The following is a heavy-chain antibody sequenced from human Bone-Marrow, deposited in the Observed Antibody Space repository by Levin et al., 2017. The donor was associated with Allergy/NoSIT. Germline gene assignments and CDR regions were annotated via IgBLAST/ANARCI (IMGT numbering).Heavy chain of an antibody. D-gene: IGHD3-22*01. CDR2: IIPIFGTA. J-gene: IGHJ6*03. Sequence: PGESLKISCQASGGTFSSYAISWVRQAPGQGLEWMGGIIPIFGTANYAQKFQGRVTITADESTSTAYMELSSLRSEDTAVYYCARDLAIGDYYMDVWGKGTTVTVSS. CDR1: GGTFSSYA. V-gene: IGHV1-69*01. CDR3: ARDLAIGDYYMDV.